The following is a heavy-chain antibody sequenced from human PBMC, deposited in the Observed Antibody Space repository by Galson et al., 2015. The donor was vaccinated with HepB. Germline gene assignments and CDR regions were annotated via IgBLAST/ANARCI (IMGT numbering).Heavy chain of an antibody. V-gene: IGHV4-34*01. CDR3: ARGMVGGWSLRINRDFDY. J-gene: IGHJ4*02. D-gene: IGHD6-19*01. Sequence: SETLSLTCAVYGGSFSGYYWSWIRQPPGKGLEWIGEINHSGSTNYNPSLKSRVTISVDTSKNQFSLKLSSVTAADTAVYYCARGMVGGWSLRINRDFDYWGQGTLVTVSS. CDR2: INHSGST. CDR1: GGSFSGYY.